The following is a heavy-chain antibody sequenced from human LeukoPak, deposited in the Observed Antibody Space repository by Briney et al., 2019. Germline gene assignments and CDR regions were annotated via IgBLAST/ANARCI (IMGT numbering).Heavy chain of an antibody. CDR2: IYGSGGT. CDR3: ARHAGQWPAFHGFDI. D-gene: IGHD6-19*01. CDR1: GGSIGTYY. Sequence: SETLSLTCTVSGGSIGTYYWGWVRQPPGKGLECLAYIYGSGGTNYNPSLNSRVTISLDTANNQFSLNLSSVTAADTAVYYCARHAGQWPAFHGFDIWGQGTMVTVS. V-gene: IGHV4-59*08. J-gene: IGHJ3*02.